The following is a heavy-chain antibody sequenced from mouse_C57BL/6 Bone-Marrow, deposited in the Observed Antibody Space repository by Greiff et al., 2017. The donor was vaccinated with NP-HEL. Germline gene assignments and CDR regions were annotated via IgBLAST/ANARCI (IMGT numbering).Heavy chain of an antibody. CDR1: GYTFTDYN. D-gene: IGHD2-4*01. J-gene: IGHJ3*01. CDR2: INPNNGGT. Sequence: EVQLVESGPELVKPGASVKIPCKASGYTFTDYNMDWVKQSHGKSLEWIGDINPNNGGTIYNQKFKGKATLTVDKSSSTAYMELRSLTSEDTAVYYCARCDYDYDVFAYWGQGTLVTVSA. CDR3: ARCDYDYDVFAY. V-gene: IGHV1-18*01.